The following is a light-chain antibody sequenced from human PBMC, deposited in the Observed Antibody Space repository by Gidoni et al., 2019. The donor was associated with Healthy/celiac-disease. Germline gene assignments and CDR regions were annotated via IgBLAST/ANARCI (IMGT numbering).Light chain of an antibody. V-gene: IGLV2-8*01. J-gene: IGLJ1*01. CDR2: EVS. CDR3: SSYAGSNNLGV. Sequence: QSALTQPPSASGSPGQSVTISCTGTSSDVGGYNYVSWYQPHPGKAPKLMIYEVSKRPSGFPDRFSGSKSGNTASLTVSGLQAEDEADYYCSSYAGSNNLGVFGTGTKVTVL. CDR1: SSDVGGYNY.